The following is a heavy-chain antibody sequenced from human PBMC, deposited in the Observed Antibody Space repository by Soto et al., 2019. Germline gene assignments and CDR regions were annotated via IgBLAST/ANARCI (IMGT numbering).Heavy chain of an antibody. J-gene: IGHJ6*02. Sequence: PSETLSLTCTVSGGSISSSYWSWIRQPAGKGLEWIGRIYASGSTNYNPSLKSRVTMPVDTSKNQLSLRLSSVTAADTAVYYCARDVYGSTTSGYYYYDMDVWGQGTTVTVSS. D-gene: IGHD2-2*01. CDR1: GGSISSSY. CDR2: IYASGST. CDR3: ARDVYGSTTSGYYYYDMDV. V-gene: IGHV4-4*07.